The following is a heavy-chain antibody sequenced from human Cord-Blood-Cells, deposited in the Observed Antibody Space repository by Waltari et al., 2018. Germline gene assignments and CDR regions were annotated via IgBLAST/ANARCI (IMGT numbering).Heavy chain of an antibody. V-gene: IGHV1-69*06. CDR1: GGTFSSYA. CDR2: IIPIFVTA. Sequence: QVQLVQSGAEVKKPGSSVKVSCKASGGTFSSYAISWVRQAPGKGLGGMGGIIPIFVTANYAQKFQGRVTITADKATSTAYMELSSLRSEDTAVYYCARGKGTIFGVVILQKQDFQHWGQGTLVTVSS. CDR3: ARGKGTIFGVVILQKQDFQH. J-gene: IGHJ1*01. D-gene: IGHD3-3*01.